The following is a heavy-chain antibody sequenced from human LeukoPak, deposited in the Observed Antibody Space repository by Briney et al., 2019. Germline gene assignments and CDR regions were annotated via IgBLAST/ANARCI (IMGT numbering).Heavy chain of an antibody. J-gene: IGHJ4*02. CDR1: GFTFSSYA. V-gene: IGHV3-30*04. Sequence: GGSLRLSCAASGFTFSSYAMHWVRQAPGKGLEWVAVISYDGSNKYYADSVKGRFTISRDNSKNTLYLQMNSLRAEDTAVYYCARPPRYFDWLGYFDYWGQGTLVTVSS. CDR3: ARPPRYFDWLGYFDY. D-gene: IGHD3-9*01. CDR2: ISYDGSNK.